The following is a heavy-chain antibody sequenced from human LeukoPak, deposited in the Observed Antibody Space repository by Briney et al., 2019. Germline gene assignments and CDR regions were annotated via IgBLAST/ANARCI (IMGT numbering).Heavy chain of an antibody. CDR1: GYSFTSYW. CDR2: IDPSDSYI. D-gene: IGHD1-26*01. V-gene: IGHV5-10-1*01. J-gene: IGHJ4*02. Sequence: GESLKISCKGSGYSFTSYWVSWVRQMPGKGLEWMGTIDPSDSYINYSPSLQGHVTISADRSIMNAYLQWSRLKASDSAMYYRARHDSGSYSVFDYWGQGTLVTVSS. CDR3: ARHDSGSYSVFDY.